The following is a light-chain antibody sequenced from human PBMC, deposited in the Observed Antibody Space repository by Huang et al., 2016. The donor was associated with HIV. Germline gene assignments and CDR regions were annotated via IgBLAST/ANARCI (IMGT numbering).Light chain of an antibody. J-gene: IGKJ3*01. Sequence: EIVLTQSPGTLSLSPGERATLSCRASQSISSSSLAWYLQKPGQAPTLLIHGASTRATDIPDRFSGSGSGTDSTLTISRLEPEDFAVYYCHQYGSPPFTFGPGTKVDIK. CDR3: HQYGSPPFT. CDR2: GAS. CDR1: QSISSSS. V-gene: IGKV3-20*01.